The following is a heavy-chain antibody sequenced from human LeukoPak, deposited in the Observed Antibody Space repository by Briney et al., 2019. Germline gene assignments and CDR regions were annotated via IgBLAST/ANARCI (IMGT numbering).Heavy chain of an antibody. CDR2: VHNSLTT. V-gene: IGHV4-59*08. J-gene: IGHJ3*02. CDR1: GGSVRSYS. Sequence: PSETLSLTCSVSGGSVRSYSWSWIRQPPGKGLEWIGYVHNSLTTNYKPSLKSRVTISVETTKNQFSLKLSSVTAADTAVYSCARHGGESLVATILHDFDIWGQGTMVTVSS. CDR3: ARHGGESLVATILHDFDI. D-gene: IGHD5-24*01.